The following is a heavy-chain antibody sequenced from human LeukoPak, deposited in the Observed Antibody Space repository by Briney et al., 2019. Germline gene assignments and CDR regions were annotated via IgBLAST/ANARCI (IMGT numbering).Heavy chain of an antibody. CDR2: IIPLLGIA. CDR1: GGIFSSYT. V-gene: IGHV1-69*02. D-gene: IGHD3-3*01. CDR3: ARGNYDFWSGYYYYYMDV. Sequence: GASVKVSCKASGGIFSSYTISWVRQAPGQGLEWMGRIIPLLGIANYAQKFQGRVTIIADKSTSTAYMELSSLRSEDTAVYYCARGNYDFWSGYYYYYMDVWGKGTTVTVSS. J-gene: IGHJ6*03.